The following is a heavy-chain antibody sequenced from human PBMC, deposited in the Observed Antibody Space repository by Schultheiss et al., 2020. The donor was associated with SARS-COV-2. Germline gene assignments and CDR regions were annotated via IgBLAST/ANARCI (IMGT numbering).Heavy chain of an antibody. D-gene: IGHD5-24*01. J-gene: IGHJ2*01. Sequence: SETLSLTFAVSGYSISSSNWWGWIRQPPGKGLEWIGYIYYSGSTNYNPSLKSRVTISVDTSKNQFSLKLSSVTAADTAVYYCARGRDGYIVSDWYFDLWGRGTLVTVSS. CDR2: IYYSGST. CDR3: ARGRDGYIVSDWYFDL. V-gene: IGHV4-28*03. CDR1: GYSISSSNW.